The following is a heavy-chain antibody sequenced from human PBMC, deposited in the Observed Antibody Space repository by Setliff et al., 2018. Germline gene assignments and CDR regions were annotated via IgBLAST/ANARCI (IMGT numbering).Heavy chain of an antibody. Sequence: SETLSLTCTVSGDSISSGSYYWTWIRQPAGKGLEWIGHFHTGGSTNYNRSLRSRVSISVDTSKNQFSLKLSSVTAADTATYYCARAGPTVTFFRVLVISWWDPWGQGSLGTVPQ. CDR3: ARAGPTVTFFRVLVISWWDP. D-gene: IGHD3-3*01. CDR1: GDSISSGSYY. CDR2: FHTGGST. V-gene: IGHV4-61*09. J-gene: IGHJ5*02.